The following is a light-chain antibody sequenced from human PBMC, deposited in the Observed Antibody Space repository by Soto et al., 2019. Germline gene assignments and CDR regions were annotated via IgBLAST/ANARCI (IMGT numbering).Light chain of an antibody. V-gene: IGKV1-39*01. J-gene: IGKJ1*01. Sequence: DIQMTQSPSSLSASVGDRVTITCRASQSISSYLNWYQQTPGKAPKLLIYAASSLQSGVPSRVSGSGSGTDVTLTISSLQPEEFATDDGQQSYSTPRTFGQGTKVDIK. CDR3: QQSYSTPRT. CDR1: QSISSY. CDR2: AAS.